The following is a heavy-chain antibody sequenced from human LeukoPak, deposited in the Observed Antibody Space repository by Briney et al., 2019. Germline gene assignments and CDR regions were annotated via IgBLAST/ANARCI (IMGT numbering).Heavy chain of an antibody. CDR3: TRVMGAVAGHFDY. Sequence: GGSLRLSCTASGFTFGDYAMSWFRQAPGKGLEWVGFIRSKAYGGTTEYAASVKGRFTISRDDSKSIAYLQMNSLKTEDTAVYYCTRVMGAVAGHFDYWGQGTLVTVSS. CDR2: IRSKAYGGTT. D-gene: IGHD6-19*01. J-gene: IGHJ4*02. V-gene: IGHV3-49*03. CDR1: GFTFGDYA.